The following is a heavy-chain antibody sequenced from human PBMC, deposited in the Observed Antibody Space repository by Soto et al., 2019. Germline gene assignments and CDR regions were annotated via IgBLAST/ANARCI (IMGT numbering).Heavy chain of an antibody. CDR2: IIPIFGTA. Sequence: SVKVSCKASGGTFSSYAISWVRQAPGQGLEWMGGIIPIFGTANYAQKFQGRVTITADESTSTAYMELSSLRSEDTAVYYCARNFIAVAGHDAFDIWGQGTMVTVSS. V-gene: IGHV1-69*13. J-gene: IGHJ3*02. CDR1: GGTFSSYA. D-gene: IGHD6-19*01. CDR3: ARNFIAVAGHDAFDI.